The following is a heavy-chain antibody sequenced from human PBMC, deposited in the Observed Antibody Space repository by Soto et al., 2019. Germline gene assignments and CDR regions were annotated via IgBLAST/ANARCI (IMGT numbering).Heavy chain of an antibody. Sequence: ASVKVSCKASGGTFSSYAISWVRQAPGQGLEWMGGIIPIFGTANYAQKFQGRVTITADESTSTAYMELSSLRSEDTAVYYCARTPGYRSGGSCFTNFAYWGQGTLVTVS. CDR3: ARTPGYRSGGSCFTNFAY. CDR2: IIPIFGTA. CDR1: GGTFSSYA. V-gene: IGHV1-69*13. D-gene: IGHD2-15*01. J-gene: IGHJ4*02.